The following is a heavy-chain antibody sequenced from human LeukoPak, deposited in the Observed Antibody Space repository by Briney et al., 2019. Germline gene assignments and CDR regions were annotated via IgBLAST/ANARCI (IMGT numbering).Heavy chain of an antibody. Sequence: ASVKVSCKASGYTFTSYGISWVRQAPGQGLEWMGWISAYNGNTNYAQKLQGRVTMTTDTSTSTAYMELRSLRSDDTAVYYCARDHVSSSWSPPFDYWGQGTLVTVSS. CDR2: ISAYNGNT. CDR1: GYTFTSYG. D-gene: IGHD6-13*01. CDR3: ARDHVSSSWSPPFDY. V-gene: IGHV1-18*01. J-gene: IGHJ4*02.